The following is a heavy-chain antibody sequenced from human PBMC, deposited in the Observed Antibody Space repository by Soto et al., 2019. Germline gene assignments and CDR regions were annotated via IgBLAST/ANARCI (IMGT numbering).Heavy chain of an antibody. D-gene: IGHD2-15*01. J-gene: IGHJ6*03. V-gene: IGHV3-20*01. CDR2: INWNGGST. CDR3: ARAGGYCSGGSCYSFDYYYYMDV. CDR1: GFTFDDYG. Sequence: GGSLRLSCAASGFTFDDYGMSWVRQAPGKGLEWVSGINWNGGSTGYADSVKGRFTISRDNAKNSLYLQMNSLRAEDTALYHCARAGGYCSGGSCYSFDYYYYMDVWGKGTTVTVSS.